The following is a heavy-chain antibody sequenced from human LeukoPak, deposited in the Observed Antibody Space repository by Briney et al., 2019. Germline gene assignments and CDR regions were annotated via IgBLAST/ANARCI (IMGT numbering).Heavy chain of an antibody. CDR2: IWFDGIKK. CDR1: GFTFSNYG. V-gene: IGHV3-33*01. Sequence: RRSLRLSSAESGFTFSNYGIHSVRQVPGKGLEWVAAIWFDGIKKYYADSVKGRLTISRDNSKNTLYLQVNSLRAEDTAVYYCARDLEDSSPFGAFDMWGQGTMVTVSS. CDR3: ARDLEDSSPFGAFDM. J-gene: IGHJ3*02. D-gene: IGHD3-22*01.